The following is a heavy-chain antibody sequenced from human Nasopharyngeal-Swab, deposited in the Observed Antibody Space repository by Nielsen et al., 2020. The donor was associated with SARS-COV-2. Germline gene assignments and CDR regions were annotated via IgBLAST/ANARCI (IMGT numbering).Heavy chain of an antibody. CDR1: GFTFDYYA. J-gene: IGHJ4*02. V-gene: IGHV3-30*04. CDR3: TRGGRVTTTYFDH. D-gene: IGHD4-11*01. Sequence: GGSLRLSCEASGFTFDYYAMHWVRQAPGKGLGWVAVVSYDGKNQYYADSVKGRFTFSRDNSRNTLSLQMNNLRPEDTAVYYCTRGGRVTTTYFDHWGQGTLVTVSS. CDR2: VSYDGKNQ.